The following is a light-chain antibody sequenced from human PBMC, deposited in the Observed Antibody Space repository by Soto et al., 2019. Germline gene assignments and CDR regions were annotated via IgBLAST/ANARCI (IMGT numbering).Light chain of an antibody. CDR3: SSYTNSDTWV. J-gene: IGLJ3*02. Sequence: QSALTQPASVSGSPGQSITISCTGSSSDVGGYSYVSWYQQYPGKAPKLMINRPSGVSNRFSGSKSGNTASLTISGLQADDEADYYCSSYTNSDTWVFGGGTKLTVL. CDR1: SSDVGGYSY. V-gene: IGLV2-14*01.